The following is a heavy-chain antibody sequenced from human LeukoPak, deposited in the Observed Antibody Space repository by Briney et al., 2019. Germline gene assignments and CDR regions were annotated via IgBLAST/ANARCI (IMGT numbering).Heavy chain of an antibody. J-gene: IGHJ4*02. V-gene: IGHV1-18*04. Sequence: ASVKVSCKASGYTFTSYGISWVRQAPGQGLERMGWISAYNDNTNYAQKLQGRVTMTTDTSTSTAYMGLRSLRSDDTAVYYCARDWWGSCPDYWGQGTLVTVSS. CDR3: ARDWWGSCPDY. CDR1: GYTFTSYG. D-gene: IGHD6-13*01. CDR2: ISAYNDNT.